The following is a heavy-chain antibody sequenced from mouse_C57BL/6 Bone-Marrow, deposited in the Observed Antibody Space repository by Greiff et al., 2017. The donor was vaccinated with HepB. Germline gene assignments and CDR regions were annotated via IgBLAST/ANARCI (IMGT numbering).Heavy chain of an antibody. CDR1: GFTFSSYA. CDR3: ARDRGLRFAY. Sequence: EVHLVESGGGLVKPGGSLKLSCAASGFTFSSYAMSWVRQTPEKRLEWVATISDGGSYTYYPDNVKGRFTISRDNAKNNLYLQMSHLKSEDTAMYYCARDRGLRFAYWGQGTLVTVSA. CDR2: ISDGGSYT. D-gene: IGHD2-4*01. V-gene: IGHV5-4*01. J-gene: IGHJ3*01.